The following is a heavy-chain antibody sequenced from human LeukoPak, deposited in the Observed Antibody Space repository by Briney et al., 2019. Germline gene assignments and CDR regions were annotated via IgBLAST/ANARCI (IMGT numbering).Heavy chain of an antibody. V-gene: IGHV3-7*01. CDR2: IKQDGSEK. Sequence: PGGSMRLSCAASGFTFSSYWMSWVRQAPGKGLEWVANIKQDGSEKYYVDSVKGRFTISRDNAKNSLYLQMNRLRAEDTAVYYCAREKDSGYSYLFDYWGQGTLVTVSS. D-gene: IGHD5-18*01. CDR1: GFTFSSYW. J-gene: IGHJ4*02. CDR3: AREKDSGYSYLFDY.